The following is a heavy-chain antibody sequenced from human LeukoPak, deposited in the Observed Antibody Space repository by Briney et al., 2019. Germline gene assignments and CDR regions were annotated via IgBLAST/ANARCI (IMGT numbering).Heavy chain of an antibody. J-gene: IGHJ6*04. CDR2: ISSSGRTK. CDR3: AELGIAMIGGV. D-gene: IGHD3-10*02. Sequence: PGGSLRLSCAASGITFSSYEMNWVRQAPGKGLEWVSYISSSGRTKYYADSVKGRFTISRDNVKNSLYLQMNSLRAEDTAVYYFAELGIAMIGGVWGKGTTVTISS. CDR1: GITFSSYE. V-gene: IGHV3-48*03.